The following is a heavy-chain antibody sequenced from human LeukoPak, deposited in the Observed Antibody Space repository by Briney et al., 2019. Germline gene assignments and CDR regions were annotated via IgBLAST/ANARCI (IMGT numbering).Heavy chain of an antibody. CDR2: ISPKTGAT. CDR1: GYTFTDYY. D-gene: IGHD2-15*01. Sequence: ASVKVSCKASGYTFTDYYIHWVRQAPGQGLESMGWISPKTGATNYAQKFQGRVTLTRDTSISTAYMELSRLRSDDTAVYYCARGWADIVVVVAALEPYYFDYWGQGTLVTVFS. J-gene: IGHJ4*02. CDR3: ARGWADIVVVVAALEPYYFDY. V-gene: IGHV1-2*02.